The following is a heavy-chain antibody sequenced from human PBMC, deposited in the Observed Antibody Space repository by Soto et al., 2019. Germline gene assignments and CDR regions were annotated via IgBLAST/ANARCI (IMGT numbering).Heavy chain of an antibody. J-gene: IGHJ4*02. D-gene: IGHD6-19*01. Sequence: PGGSLRLSCVASGFTFISSFMGWIRQAPGKGREWVANINQDGGVTYYVDSVEGRFTISRDNTKDSLYLQMNRLRGEDTAIYYCARYYRGSGRYFFDYWGQGTPVTVSS. CDR3: ARYYRGSGRYFFDY. V-gene: IGHV3-7*03. CDR1: GFTFISSF. CDR2: INQDGGVT.